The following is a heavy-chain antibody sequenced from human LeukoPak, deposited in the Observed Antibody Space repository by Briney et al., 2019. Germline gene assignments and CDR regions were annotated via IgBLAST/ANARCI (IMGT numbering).Heavy chain of an antibody. J-gene: IGHJ4*02. CDR3: ARVGVAGAYYFDY. D-gene: IGHD6-19*01. CDR1: GGSISSYY. V-gene: IGHV4-59*01. Sequence: SETLSLTCTVSGGSISSYYWSWIRQPPGKGLEWIGYIYYSGSTNYNPPLKSRVTISVDTSKNQFSLKLSSVTAADTAVYYCARVGVAGAYYFDYWGQGTLVTVSS. CDR2: IYYSGST.